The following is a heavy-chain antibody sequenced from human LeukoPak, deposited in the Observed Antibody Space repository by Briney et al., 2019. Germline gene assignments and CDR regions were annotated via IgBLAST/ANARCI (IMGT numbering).Heavy chain of an antibody. J-gene: IGHJ4*02. D-gene: IGHD5-12*01. CDR2: ISYDGSNK. V-gene: IGHV3-30*18. CDR1: GGSISSSSYY. Sequence: LSLTCTVSGGSISSSSYYWGWVRQAPGKGLEWVAVISYDGSNKYYADSVKGRFTISRDNSKNTLYLQMNSLRAEDTAVYYCAKSVASDAYWGQGTLVTVSS. CDR3: AKSVASDAY.